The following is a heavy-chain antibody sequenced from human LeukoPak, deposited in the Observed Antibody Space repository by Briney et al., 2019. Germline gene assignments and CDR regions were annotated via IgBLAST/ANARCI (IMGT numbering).Heavy chain of an antibody. J-gene: IGHJ6*04. Sequence: ASVKVSCKASGYTFNSYGISWVRQAPGQGLEWMGWISAYNGYANYAQRLQGRVTMTTETSTSPAYMELRSLRSDDTAVYYCARNSSDWYGYMDVWGKGTTVTVSS. CDR3: ARNSSDWYGYMDV. D-gene: IGHD6-19*01. CDR2: ISAYNGYA. CDR1: GYTFNSYG. V-gene: IGHV1-18*01.